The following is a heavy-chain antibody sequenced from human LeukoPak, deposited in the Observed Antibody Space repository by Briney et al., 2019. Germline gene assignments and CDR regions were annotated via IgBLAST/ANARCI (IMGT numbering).Heavy chain of an antibody. CDR3: AELGITMIGGV. V-gene: IGHV3-21*01. CDR1: GFTVSSNY. CDR2: ISTSSSYI. D-gene: IGHD3-10*02. J-gene: IGHJ6*04. Sequence: EAGGSLRLSCAASGFTVSSNYMNWVRQAPGKGLEWVSSISTSSSYIYYADSVEGRFTISRDNAKKSLYLQMNSLRAEDTAVYYCAELGITMIGGVWGKGTTVTISS.